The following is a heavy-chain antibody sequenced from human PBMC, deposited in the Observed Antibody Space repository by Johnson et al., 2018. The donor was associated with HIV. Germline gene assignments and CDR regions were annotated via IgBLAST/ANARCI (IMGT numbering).Heavy chain of an antibody. J-gene: IGHJ3*01. Sequence: VQLVESGGGLVQPGRSLRLSCAASGFTVSSNYMSWVRQAPGKGLEWVSVIYSGGSTYYADSVKGRFTISRDNSKNTLYLQMNSLRAEDTAVYYCARDRYYYDYAAFDLWGQGQRSPSPQ. CDR2: IYSGGST. V-gene: IGHV3-66*02. CDR1: GFTVSSNY. D-gene: IGHD3-22*01. CDR3: ARDRYYYDYAAFDL.